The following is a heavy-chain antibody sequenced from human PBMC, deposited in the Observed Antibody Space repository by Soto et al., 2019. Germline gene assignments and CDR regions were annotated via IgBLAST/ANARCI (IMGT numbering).Heavy chain of an antibody. V-gene: IGHV3-23*01. D-gene: IGHD3-10*01. CDR2: IYAAGGSK. J-gene: IGHJ4*02. CDR3: AKDLIRGDGYEDPDY. CDR1: GFVFSNYA. Sequence: GGSLRLSCAASGFVFSNYAMFWFRQSPGRGLEWVSTIYAAGGSKYYAGSVKGRFTLSRDNSRDTLFLQMDRLGVEDTAIYFCAKDLIRGDGYEDPDYWGQGTLVTVSS.